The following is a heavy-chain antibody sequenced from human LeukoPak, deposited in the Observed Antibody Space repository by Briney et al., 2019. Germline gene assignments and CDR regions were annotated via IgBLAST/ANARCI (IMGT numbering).Heavy chain of an antibody. D-gene: IGHD6-19*01. V-gene: IGHV1-2*02. CDR3: ARSYSSARNWFDP. Sequence: GASVKVSCKASGYTFTGYYMHWVRQAPGQGLEWMGWVNPNSGGTNYAQKFQGRVTMTRDTSISTAYMELSRLRSDDTAVYYCARSYSSARNWFDPWGQGTLVTVSS. CDR1: GYTFTGYY. CDR2: VNPNSGGT. J-gene: IGHJ5*02.